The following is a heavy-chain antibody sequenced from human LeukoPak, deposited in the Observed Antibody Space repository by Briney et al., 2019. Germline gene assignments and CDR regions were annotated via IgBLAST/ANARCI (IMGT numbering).Heavy chain of an antibody. V-gene: IGHV4-4*02. Sequence: PSETLSLTCGVSGGSISTTNWWSWVHQPPGQGLEWIGEISLTGRTNYNPSLNSRVTMSIDESRNQLSLNLTSVTAADTAIYYCSRESGAFCPFGRWGQGTLVIVSS. J-gene: IGHJ4*02. CDR2: ISLTGRT. CDR3: SRESGAFCPFGR. D-gene: IGHD1-26*01. CDR1: GGSISTTNW.